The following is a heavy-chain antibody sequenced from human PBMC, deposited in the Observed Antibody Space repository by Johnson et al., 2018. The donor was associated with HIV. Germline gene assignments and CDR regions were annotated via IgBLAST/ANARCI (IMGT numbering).Heavy chain of an antibody. CDR3: AKVRRGSSWYIAFDI. J-gene: IGHJ3*02. CDR1: GFTFSRYA. Sequence: QVQLVESGGGVVQPGRSLRLSCAASGFTFSRYAMHWVRQAPGQGLEWVAVISYDGSNTYYAYSVKGRFTISRDNSKNTLYLQMNSLRAEDTAVYYCAKVRRGSSWYIAFDIWGQGTMVTVSS. V-gene: IGHV3-30-3*01. CDR2: ISYDGSNT. D-gene: IGHD6-13*01.